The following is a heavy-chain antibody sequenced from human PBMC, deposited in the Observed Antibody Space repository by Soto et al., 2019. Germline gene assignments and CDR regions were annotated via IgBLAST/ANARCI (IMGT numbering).Heavy chain of an antibody. J-gene: IGHJ6*02. CDR2: IYWDDDK. D-gene: IGHD2-21*02. CDR1: GFSLSTTGVG. Sequence: QITLKESGPTLVKPTQTLTLTCTFSGFSLSTTGVGVGWIRQPPGKALEWLALIYWDDDKRFNPSLRSRLTITKYNSKNQVVLTMNNMDPVDTATYYCVQSRCGGDCLQSYSSHSYYGLDVWGQGTTVTVSS. CDR3: VQSRCGGDCLQSYSSHSYYGLDV. V-gene: IGHV2-5*02.